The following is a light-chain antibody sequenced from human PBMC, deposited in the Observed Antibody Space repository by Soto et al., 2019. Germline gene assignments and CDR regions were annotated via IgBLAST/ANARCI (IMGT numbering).Light chain of an antibody. CDR3: QQRSKWPLT. CDR1: QSVSDS. Sequence: EIVLTQSPPTLSLSPGERATLSCRASQSVSDSLAWYQQKSGQAPRLLIYDASNRATGIPARFTGSGSGTDFTLTISSLEPEDFAIYYCQQRSKWPLTFGQGNKVEIK. V-gene: IGKV3-11*01. J-gene: IGKJ1*01. CDR2: DAS.